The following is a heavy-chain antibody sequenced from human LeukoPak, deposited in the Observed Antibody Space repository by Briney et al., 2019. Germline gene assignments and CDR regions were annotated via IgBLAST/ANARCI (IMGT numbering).Heavy chain of an antibody. CDR2: IYTSGST. V-gene: IGHV4-4*07. Sequence: SETLSLTCTVSGGSISSYYWSWIRQPAGKGLEWIGRIYTSGSTNYNPSLKSRVTISVDTSKNQFSLKLSSVTAADTAVYYCARFAFWSGYYYFDYWGQGTLVTVSS. D-gene: IGHD3-3*01. J-gene: IGHJ4*02. CDR1: GGSISSYY. CDR3: ARFAFWSGYYYFDY.